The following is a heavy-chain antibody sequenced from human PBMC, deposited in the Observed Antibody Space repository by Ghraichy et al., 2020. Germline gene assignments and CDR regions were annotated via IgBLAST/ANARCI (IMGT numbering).Heavy chain of an antibody. CDR3: ARDYSSSSGFGY. V-gene: IGHV3-11*01. CDR1: GFTFSDYY. Sequence: LSLTCAASGFTFSDYYMSWIRQAPGKGLEWVSYISSSGSTIYYADSVKGRFTISRDNAKNSLYLQMNSLRAEDTAVYYCARDYSSSSGFGYWGQGTLVTVSS. D-gene: IGHD6-6*01. J-gene: IGHJ4*02. CDR2: ISSSGSTI.